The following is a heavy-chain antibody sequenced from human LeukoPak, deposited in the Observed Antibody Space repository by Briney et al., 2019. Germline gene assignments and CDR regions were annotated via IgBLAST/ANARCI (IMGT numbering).Heavy chain of an antibody. CDR1: GYTFTSYY. Sequence: AAVKVSCKASGYTFTSYYMHWVRQAPGQGLEWMGIINPSGGSISYAQKFQGRVTMTRDTSTSTDSMELHSLRSEAKAVYYCARDGTCSSTSCYGLDYWGQGTLVTVSS. CDR3: ARDGTCSSTSCYGLDY. D-gene: IGHD2-2*01. V-gene: IGHV1-46*01. CDR2: INPSGGSI. J-gene: IGHJ4*02.